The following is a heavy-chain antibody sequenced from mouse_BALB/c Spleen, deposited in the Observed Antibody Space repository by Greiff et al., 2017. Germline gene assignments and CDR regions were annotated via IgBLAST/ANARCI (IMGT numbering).Heavy chain of an antibody. CDR2: NYPGDGST. CDR1: GYTFTSYY. J-gene: IGHJ3*01. V-gene: IGHV1S56*01. CDR3: ARLDGFAY. D-gene: IGHD3-3*01. Sequence: VQLQQSGPELVKPGASVKMSCKASGYTFTSYYIHWVKQRPGQGLEWIGWNYPGDGSTKYNEKFKGKTTLTADKSSSTAYMLISSLTSEDSAIYFCARLDGFAYWGQGTLVTVSA.